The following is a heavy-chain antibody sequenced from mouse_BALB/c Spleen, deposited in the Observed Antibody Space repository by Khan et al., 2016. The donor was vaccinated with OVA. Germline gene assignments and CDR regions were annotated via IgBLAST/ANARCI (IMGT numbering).Heavy chain of an antibody. CDR1: GFSLTTYG. V-gene: IGHV2-6-1*01. CDR3: ARQPYYHYNIMDY. J-gene: IGHJ4*01. Sequence: VQLQESGPGLAAPSQSLSITCTISGFSLTTYGVHWVRQPPGKGLEWLVVIWSDGTTNYNSALKSRLTITKDNSQSQVFLKMNSLQTDDTAIYFCARQPYYHYNIMDYWGQGTSGTVSS. CDR2: IWSDGTT. D-gene: IGHD2-10*01.